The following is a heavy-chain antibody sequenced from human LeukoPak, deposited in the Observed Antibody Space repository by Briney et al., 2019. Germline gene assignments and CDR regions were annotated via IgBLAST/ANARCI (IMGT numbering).Heavy chain of an antibody. D-gene: IGHD3-3*01. J-gene: IGHJ6*03. CDR3: AKGPTQILRFLRDGKTYYMDV. CDR1: GFPLGHYG. V-gene: IGHV3-33*06. CDR2: FWFDGNHQ. Sequence: GSPLRLPCAASGFPLGHYGMPWPPQSPGRGLECVAVFWFDGNHQDYGDSVEGRFAISRDNSNNTLDLQMNSLRVEDTAVYYCAKGPTQILRFLRDGKTYYMDVWGKGTSVLVSS.